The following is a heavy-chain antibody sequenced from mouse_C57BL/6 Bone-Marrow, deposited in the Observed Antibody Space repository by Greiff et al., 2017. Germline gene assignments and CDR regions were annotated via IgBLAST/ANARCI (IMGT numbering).Heavy chain of an antibody. D-gene: IGHD1-1*01. CDR2: IRNKANGYTT. J-gene: IGHJ3*01. V-gene: IGHV7-3*01. CDR1: GFTFTDYY. Sequence: EVQLVESGGGLVQPGGSLSLSCAASGFTFTDYYMSWVRQPPGKALEWLGFIRNKANGYTTEYSASVKGRFTISRDNSQSILYLQMNALRAEDSATYYCARPYYYGSSYLAYWGQGTLVTVSA. CDR3: ARPYYYGSSYLAY.